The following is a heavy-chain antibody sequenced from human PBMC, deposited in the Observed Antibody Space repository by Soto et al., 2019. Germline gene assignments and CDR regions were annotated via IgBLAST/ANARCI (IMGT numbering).Heavy chain of an antibody. Sequence: KPSETLSLTCAVYGGSFSDYYWSWIRQPPGKGLVWIGEIDHSGTTNSNPSLRPRVTMSVDTSKNQFSLKLSSVTAADTAVYYCARTPYDSSGYYFDYWAQGTLVTVSS. V-gene: IGHV4-34*01. CDR1: GGSFSDYY. D-gene: IGHD3-22*01. J-gene: IGHJ4*02. CDR2: IDHSGTT. CDR3: ARTPYDSSGYYFDY.